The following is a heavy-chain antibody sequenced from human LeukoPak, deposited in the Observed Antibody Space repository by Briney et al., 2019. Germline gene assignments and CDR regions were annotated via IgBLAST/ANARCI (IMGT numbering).Heavy chain of an antibody. V-gene: IGHV3-66*01. CDR2: IYSGGST. Sequence: GGSLRLYCAASGFTVSRNYMSWVRQAPGKGLEWVSVIYSGGSTYYADSVKGRFTISRDNSKNTLYLQMNSLRAEDTAVYYCARSRLGPYILTGYTDFDYWGQGTLVTVSS. CDR1: GFTVSRNY. CDR3: ARSRLGPYILTGYTDFDY. J-gene: IGHJ4*02. D-gene: IGHD3-9*01.